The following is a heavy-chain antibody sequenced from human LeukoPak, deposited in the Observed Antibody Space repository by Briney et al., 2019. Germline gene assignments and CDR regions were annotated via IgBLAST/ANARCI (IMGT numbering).Heavy chain of an antibody. J-gene: IGHJ3*01. V-gene: IGHV4-39*07. CDR2: IYYSGST. Sequence: PSETLSLTCTVSGGSISSSSYYWGWIRQPPGKGLEWIGSIYYSGSTYYNPSLKSRVTISVDMSKNQLSLRLSSVTAADTAVYYCVGAKQWLSFDFWGQGTMVTVSA. CDR3: VGAKQWLSFDF. D-gene: IGHD3-22*01. CDR1: GGSISSSSYY.